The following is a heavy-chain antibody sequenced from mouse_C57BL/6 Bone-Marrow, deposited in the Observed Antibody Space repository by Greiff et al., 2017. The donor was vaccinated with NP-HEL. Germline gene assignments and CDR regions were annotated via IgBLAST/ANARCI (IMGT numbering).Heavy chain of an antibody. CDR1: GYTFTSYD. CDR2: IYPRDGSP. CDR3: ALDSSFDY. D-gene: IGHD3-2*01. J-gene: IGHJ2*01. V-gene: IGHV1-85*01. Sequence: QVQLQQSGPELVKPGASVKLSCKASGYTFTSYDINWVKQRPGQGLEWIGWIYPRDGSPKYNEKFKGKATLTVDTSSSTAYMELHSLTSEDSAVYFCALDSSFDYWGQGTTLTVSS.